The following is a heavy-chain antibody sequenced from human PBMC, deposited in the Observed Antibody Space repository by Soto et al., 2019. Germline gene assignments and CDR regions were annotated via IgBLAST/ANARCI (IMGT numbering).Heavy chain of an antibody. V-gene: IGHV1-8*01. CDR2: MNPNRGDT. Sequence: ASVKVSCKASGYTFTGYDINWVRQATGQGLEWMGWMNPNRGDTVYAQKFQGRLTMTRNTAISTAYMELSSLRSEDTAVYYCARGLGSSVWGNFWGQGTLVTVSS. CDR1: GYTFTGYD. J-gene: IGHJ4*02. CDR3: ARGLGSSVWGNF. D-gene: IGHD6-19*01.